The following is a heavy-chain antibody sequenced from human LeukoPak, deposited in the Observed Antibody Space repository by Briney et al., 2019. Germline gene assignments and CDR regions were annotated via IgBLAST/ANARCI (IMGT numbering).Heavy chain of an antibody. Sequence: LRLSCAASGFTFSNYGVHWVRQAPGKGLEWVALISYDGVNKYYADSVKGRFTISRDNSKNTLYLRMNSLRVEDTALYYCAKLRELVTYYYYYGLDVWGQGTTVTVSS. D-gene: IGHD1-1*01. CDR1: GFTFSNYG. CDR2: ISYDGVNK. V-gene: IGHV3-30*18. J-gene: IGHJ6*02. CDR3: AKLRELVTYYYYYGLDV.